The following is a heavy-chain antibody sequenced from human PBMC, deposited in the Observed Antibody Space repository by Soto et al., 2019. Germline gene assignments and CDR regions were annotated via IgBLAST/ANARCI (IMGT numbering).Heavy chain of an antibody. CDR2: IYYSGST. V-gene: IGHV4-59*01. D-gene: IGHD3-16*02. CDR1: GGSISSYY. J-gene: IGHJ4*02. Sequence: SETLSLTCSVSGGSISSYYWSWIRQPPGKGLEWIGYIYYSGSTNYNPSLKGRVTISVDTSKNQFSLKLSSVTAADTAVYYCARVRDSLLDYWGKGTLVTVSS. CDR3: ARVRDSLLDY.